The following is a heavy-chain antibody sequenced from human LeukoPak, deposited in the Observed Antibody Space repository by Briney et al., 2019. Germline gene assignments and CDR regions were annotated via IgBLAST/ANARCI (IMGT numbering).Heavy chain of an antibody. Sequence: ASVKVSCKASGYTFTSYYMHWVRQAPGQGLEWMGIINPSGGSTSYAQEFQGRVTMTRDTSTSTVYMELSSLRSEDTAVYYCAREKGPWIQLWSNPFDYWGQGTLVTVSS. V-gene: IGHV1-46*03. CDR1: GYTFTSYY. CDR2: INPSGGST. J-gene: IGHJ4*02. CDR3: AREKGPWIQLWSNPFDY. D-gene: IGHD5-18*01.